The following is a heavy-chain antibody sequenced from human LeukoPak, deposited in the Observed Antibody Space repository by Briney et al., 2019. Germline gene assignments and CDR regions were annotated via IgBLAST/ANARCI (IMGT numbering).Heavy chain of an antibody. J-gene: IGHJ6*02. Sequence: SETLSLTCTVSGGSISSGSYYWSWIRQPAGKGLEWIGYIYYSGSTNYNPSLKSRVTISVDTSKNQFSLKLSSVTAADTAVYYCARLKDIVVEGVFYYYYGMDVWGQGTTVTVSS. CDR3: ARLKDIVVEGVFYYYYGMDV. D-gene: IGHD2-2*01. CDR1: GGSISSGSYY. V-gene: IGHV4-61*10. CDR2: IYYSGST.